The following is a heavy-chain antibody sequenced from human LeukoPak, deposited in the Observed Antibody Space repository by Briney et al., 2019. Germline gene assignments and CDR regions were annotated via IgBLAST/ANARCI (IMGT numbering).Heavy chain of an antibody. CDR1: GFTLSSYG. Sequence: GGSLRLSCAASGFTLSSYGMHWVRQPRGEGLEWVAVISHDGSKKYSAESVKGRFTISRDNAKNSLYLQMNSLRVEDTAVYYCARGDSTGAFDIWGQGTMVTVSS. CDR2: ISHDGSKK. V-gene: IGHV3-30*03. D-gene: IGHD1-14*01. J-gene: IGHJ3*02. CDR3: ARGDSTGAFDI.